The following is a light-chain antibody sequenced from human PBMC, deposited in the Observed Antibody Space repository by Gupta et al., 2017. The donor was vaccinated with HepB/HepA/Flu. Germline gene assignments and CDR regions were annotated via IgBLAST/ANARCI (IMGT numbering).Light chain of an antibody. CDR1: HSISSN. CDR3: QQYNNWPLLFT. CDR2: GAS. Sequence: ELVMTQSPATLSVSPGERATLSCRASHSISSNLAWYQQKPGQAPRLLIYGASTRAAGIPARFSGSGSGTEFTLTISSLQSEDFAFYSCQQYNNWPLLFTFGPGTKVDIK. J-gene: IGKJ3*01. V-gene: IGKV3-15*01.